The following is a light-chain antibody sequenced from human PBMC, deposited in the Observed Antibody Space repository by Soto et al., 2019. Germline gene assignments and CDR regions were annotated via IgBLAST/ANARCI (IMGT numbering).Light chain of an antibody. Sequence: EIVLTQSPGTLSWSPGERATLSCRASQSVSSSYLAWYQQKPGQAPRLLIYGASSRATGITDRFSGSGSGTAFTLTISSLEPEDIAVYYCQQYGSSRYTFGQGTKLEIK. CDR2: GAS. J-gene: IGKJ2*01. CDR3: QQYGSSRYT. V-gene: IGKV3-20*01. CDR1: QSVSSSY.